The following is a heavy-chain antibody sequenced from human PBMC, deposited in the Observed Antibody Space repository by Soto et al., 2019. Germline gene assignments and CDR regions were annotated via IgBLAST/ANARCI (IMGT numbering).Heavy chain of an antibody. Sequence: EVQLLESGGGLVQPGGSLSLSCAASGFPFSSYAMSWFRQAPGKGLEWVSGISDSGGTTYYADSVKGRFTISRDNSKNTLYLQMNSLRAEDTAVYYCANGCGGTCYSRIHYWGQGTLVTVSS. CDR2: ISDSGGTT. V-gene: IGHV3-23*01. J-gene: IGHJ4*02. CDR3: ANGCGGTCYSRIHY. CDR1: GFPFSSYA. D-gene: IGHD2-15*01.